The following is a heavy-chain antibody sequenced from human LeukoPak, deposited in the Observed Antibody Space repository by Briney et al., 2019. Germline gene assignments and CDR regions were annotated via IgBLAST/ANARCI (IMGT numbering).Heavy chain of an antibody. CDR3: ARFSTMVRGVIKYYFDF. CDR1: GGSFSGYY. D-gene: IGHD3-10*01. Sequence: SETLSLTCAVYGGSFSGYYWSWIRQPPGKGLEWIGYIYYSGSTNYNPSLKSRVTISVDTSKNQFSLKLSSVTAADTAVYYCARFSTMVRGVIKYYFDFWGQGTLVTVSS. CDR2: IYYSGST. J-gene: IGHJ4*02. V-gene: IGHV4-59*01.